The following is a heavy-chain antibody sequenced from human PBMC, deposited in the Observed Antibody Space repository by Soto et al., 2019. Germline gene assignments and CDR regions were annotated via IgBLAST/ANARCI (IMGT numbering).Heavy chain of an antibody. Sequence: SQTLSLTCAISGDSVSSNSAAWNWIRQSPSRGLEWLGRTYYRSKWYNDYAVSVKSRITINPDTSKNQFSLQLNSVTPEDTAVYYCARELTKGINYYYYYMDVWGKGTTVTVSS. J-gene: IGHJ6*03. V-gene: IGHV6-1*01. CDR2: TYYRSKWYN. CDR3: ARELTKGINYYYYYMDV. CDR1: GDSVSSNSAA. D-gene: IGHD4-17*01.